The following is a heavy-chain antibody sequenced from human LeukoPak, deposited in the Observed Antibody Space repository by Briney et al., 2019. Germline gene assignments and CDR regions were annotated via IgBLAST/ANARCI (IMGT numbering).Heavy chain of an antibody. J-gene: IGHJ4*02. CDR3: ARRGDGGRSFDY. D-gene: IGHD4-23*01. CDR1: GFTFSSSY. CDR2: IYGGGST. V-gene: IGHV3-53*01. Sequence: PGGSLRLSCAASGFTFSSSYMSWVRQAPGKGLEWVSLIYGGGSTYYADSVKGRFTISRDNSKNTLYLQVNSLRAEDTAVYYCARRGDGGRSFDYWGQGTLVTVSS.